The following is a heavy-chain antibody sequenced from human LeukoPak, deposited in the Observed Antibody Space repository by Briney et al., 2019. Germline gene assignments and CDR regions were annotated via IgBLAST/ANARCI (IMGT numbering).Heavy chain of an antibody. Sequence: GESLRLSCAASGXTFNTYAMNWVRQAPGKELHWVSSISSSSDFIAYADSVRGRFTISRDNAKNSLFLQMDSLRTEDTAFYYCAKEIDTLGTNAFDIWGQGTMVTVSS. CDR1: GXTFNTYA. V-gene: IGHV3-21*04. CDR3: AKEIDTLGTNAFDI. J-gene: IGHJ3*02. D-gene: IGHD2-15*01. CDR2: ISSSSDFI.